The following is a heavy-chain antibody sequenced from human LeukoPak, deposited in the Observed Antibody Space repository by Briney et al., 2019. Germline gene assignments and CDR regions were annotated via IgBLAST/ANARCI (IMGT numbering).Heavy chain of an antibody. CDR1: GGSFSGYY. D-gene: IGHD2-15*01. CDR2: INHSGST. J-gene: IGHJ4*02. V-gene: IGHV4-34*01. Sequence: SETLSLTCAIYGGSFSGYYWSWIRQPPGKGLEWIWEINHSGSTNYNPSLKSRVTISVDTSKNQFSLKLSSVTAADTAVYYCARAFYCSGGSCYSLSDYFDYWGQGTLVTVSS. CDR3: ARAFYCSGGSCYSLSDYFDY.